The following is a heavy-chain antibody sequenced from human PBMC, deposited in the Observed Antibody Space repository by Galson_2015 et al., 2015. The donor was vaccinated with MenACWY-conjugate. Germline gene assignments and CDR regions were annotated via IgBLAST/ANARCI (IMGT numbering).Heavy chain of an antibody. D-gene: IGHD3-22*01. J-gene: IGHJ4*02. CDR1: GYSFAGYW. CDR2: MDPRDSYT. V-gene: IGHV5-10-1*01. CDR3: ARHSSDSIGYGVNYFDY. Sequence: QSGAEVTKPGESLWISCTGSGYSFAGYWVSWGRQMPGKGLEWMGRMDPRDSYTNYSPSFQGHVTISADKSISTAYLQWSSLKPSDTAMYYCARHSSDSIGYGVNYFDYWGQGTLVTVSS.